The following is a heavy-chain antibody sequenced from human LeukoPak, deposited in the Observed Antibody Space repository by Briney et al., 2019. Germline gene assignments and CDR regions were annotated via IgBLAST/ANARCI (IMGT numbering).Heavy chain of an antibody. CDR1: EFTFSSYG. V-gene: IGHV3-30*02. CDR3: ARAASGYVLYYYYYYMDV. CDR2: IRYDGSNK. D-gene: IGHD5-12*01. Sequence: GGSLRLSCAASEFTFSSYGMHWVRQAPGKGLEWVASIRYDGSNKYYADSVKGRFTISRDNSKHTLYLQMNSLRAEDTAVYYCARAASGYVLYYYYYYMDVWGKGTTVTVSS. J-gene: IGHJ6*03.